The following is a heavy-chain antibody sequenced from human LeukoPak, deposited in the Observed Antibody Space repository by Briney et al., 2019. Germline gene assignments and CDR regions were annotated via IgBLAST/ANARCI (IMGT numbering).Heavy chain of an antibody. CDR1: GDTFTGFY. V-gene: IGHV1-2*02. CDR2: ISPNSGDT. D-gene: IGHD3-10*01. CDR3: ASFRGTFDY. J-gene: IGHJ4*02. Sequence: ASMKVSCKPSGDTFTGFYIRRVRQAPGQGLEWMGWISPNSGDTNYAQKFQGRVTLTRDTSINTAYMELRSLTSDDTAVYYCASFRGTFDYWGQGTLVTVSS.